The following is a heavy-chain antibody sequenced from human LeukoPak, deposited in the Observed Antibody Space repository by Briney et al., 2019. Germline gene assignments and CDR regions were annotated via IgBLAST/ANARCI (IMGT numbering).Heavy chain of an antibody. CDR2: ISSTSSII. CDR3: ARPPSLLRKHDAFHI. D-gene: IGHD2-15*01. J-gene: IGHJ3*02. CDR1: GFTSSRYS. Sequence: GGSLRLSCTTSGFTSSRYSMNWVRQAPGKGLEWVSYISSTSSIIYYGDSVKGRFTISRDNAKNSLYLQMNSLRAEDTAVYYCARPPSLLRKHDAFHIWGRGTMVTVSS. V-gene: IGHV3-48*04.